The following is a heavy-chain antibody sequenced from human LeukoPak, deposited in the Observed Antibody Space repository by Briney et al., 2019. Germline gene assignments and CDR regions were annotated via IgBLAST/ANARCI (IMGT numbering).Heavy chain of an antibody. CDR3: ARAGLVVVAAIIDY. CDR1: GYSISSGYY. D-gene: IGHD2-15*01. CDR2: IYHSGST. J-gene: IGHJ4*02. Sequence: SETLSLTCTVSGYSISSGYYWGWIRQPPGKGLEWIGSIYHSGSTYYNPSLKSRVTTSVDTSKNQFSLKLSSVTAADTAVYYCARAGLVVVAAIIDYWGQGTLVTVSS. V-gene: IGHV4-38-2*02.